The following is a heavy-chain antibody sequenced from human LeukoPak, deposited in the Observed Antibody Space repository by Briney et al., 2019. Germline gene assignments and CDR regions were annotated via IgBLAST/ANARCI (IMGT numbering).Heavy chain of an antibody. Sequence: TSETLSLTCTDSSGSISSYYWSWIRQPAGKGLECIGRIYTNGNTNYNPSLKSRVTMSLETSTNQFSLKLTSMSPADTAVYYCARGQYGSGIDYWGQGTLVTVSS. D-gene: IGHD3-10*01. CDR2: IYTNGNT. J-gene: IGHJ4*02. V-gene: IGHV4-4*07. CDR3: ARGQYGSGIDY. CDR1: SGSISSYY.